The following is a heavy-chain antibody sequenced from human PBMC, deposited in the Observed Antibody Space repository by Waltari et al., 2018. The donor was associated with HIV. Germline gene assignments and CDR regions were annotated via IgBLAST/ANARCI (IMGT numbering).Heavy chain of an antibody. CDR2: ISGSVTST. J-gene: IGHJ4*02. Sequence: QVQLVESGGGLVRPGGSLRLSCAASGLTCSDYYLSWIRQAPGKGLEWVSYISGSVTSTYYIESVKGRFTISRDNARDSVYLQMSNLRPEDTAVYYCASKSTGWYADWGQGTLVTVSS. CDR1: GLTCSDYY. D-gene: IGHD6-19*01. CDR3: ASKSTGWYAD. V-gene: IGHV3-11*01.